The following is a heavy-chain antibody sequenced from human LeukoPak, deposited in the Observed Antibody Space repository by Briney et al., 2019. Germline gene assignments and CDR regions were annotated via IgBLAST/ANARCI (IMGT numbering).Heavy chain of an antibody. D-gene: IGHD3-22*01. Sequence: SETLSLTCTVSGGSISSSSYYWGWIRQPPGKGLEWIGSIYYSGSTYYNPSLKSRVTISVDTSKNQFSLKLSSVTAADTAVYYCAGMNYYDSSGYSSNYYFDYWGQGTLVTVSS. CDR3: AGMNYYDSSGYSSNYYFDY. CDR2: IYYSGST. V-gene: IGHV4-39*01. CDR1: GGSISSSSYY. J-gene: IGHJ4*02.